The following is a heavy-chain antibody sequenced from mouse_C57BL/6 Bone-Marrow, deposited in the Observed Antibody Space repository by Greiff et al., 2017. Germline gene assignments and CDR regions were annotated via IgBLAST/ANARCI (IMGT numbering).Heavy chain of an antibody. J-gene: IGHJ3*01. Sequence: EVQLQQSGPVLVKPGASVKMSCTASGYTFTDYYMNWVKQSPGKSLEWIGVINPYNGGTSYNQKFKGKATLTVDKSSSTAYMELNSLTSEDSAVYYCDYGSSYGWFAYWGQGTLVTVSA. D-gene: IGHD1-1*01. V-gene: IGHV1-19*01. CDR1: GYTFTDYY. CDR3: DYGSSYGWFAY. CDR2: INPYNGGT.